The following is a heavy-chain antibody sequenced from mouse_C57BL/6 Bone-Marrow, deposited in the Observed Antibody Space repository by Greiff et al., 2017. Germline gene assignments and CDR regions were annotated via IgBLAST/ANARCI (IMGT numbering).Heavy chain of an antibody. J-gene: IGHJ1*03. CDR2: VYPRSGNP. CDR1: GYTFTSYG. CDR3: ARAQYGYFYV. Sequence: VQLQQSGAELARPGASVKLSCKASGYTFTSYGISWVKQRTGQGLAWIGGVYPRSGNPYYNEKFKGKATLTADKSSSTAYMELRSLTSEDSAVYVCARAQYGYFYVWGKGATVTVSS. V-gene: IGHV1-81*01.